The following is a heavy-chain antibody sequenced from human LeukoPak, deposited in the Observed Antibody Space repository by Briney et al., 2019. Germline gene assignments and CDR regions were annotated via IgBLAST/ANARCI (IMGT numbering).Heavy chain of an antibody. CDR1: GLTFSSYA. CDR3: AKTSSGSHYYYGMDV. J-gene: IGHJ6*02. Sequence: GGSLRLSCAASGLTFSSYAMSWVRQAPGKGLEWVSAISGSGGSTYYADSVKGRFTISRDNSKNTLYLQMNSLRAEDTAVYYCAKTSSGSHYYYGMDVWGQGTTVTVSS. CDR2: ISGSGGST. V-gene: IGHV3-23*01. D-gene: IGHD6-19*01.